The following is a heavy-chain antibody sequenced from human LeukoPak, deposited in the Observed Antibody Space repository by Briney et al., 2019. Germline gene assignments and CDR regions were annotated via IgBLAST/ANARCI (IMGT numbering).Heavy chain of an antibody. D-gene: IGHD5-18*01. CDR2: ISYSGST. Sequence: SETLSLTCTVSGDSISSFYWSWIRQPPGKGLEWIGYISYSGSTNYNPSLKSRVTISVDTSKNQFSLNLSSVTAADTAVYYCARVSDRRGYSYGFTPYYYYMDVWGEGTTVTVSS. V-gene: IGHV4-59*01. CDR1: GDSISSFY. J-gene: IGHJ6*03. CDR3: ARVSDRRGYSYGFTPYYYYMDV.